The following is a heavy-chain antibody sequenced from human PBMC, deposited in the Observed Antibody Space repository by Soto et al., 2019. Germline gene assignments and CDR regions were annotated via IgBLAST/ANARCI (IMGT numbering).Heavy chain of an antibody. CDR3: ARGRRDGYNGPSSWVDY. D-gene: IGHD5-12*01. Sequence: QVQLVQSGAEVKKPGASVKVSCKASGYTFTSYYMHWVRQAPGQGLEWMGIINPSGGSTSYAQKFQGRVTMTRDTSTSTVYMELSSLGSEDTAVYYCARGRRDGYNGPSSWVDYWGQGTLVTVSS. CDR1: GYTFTSYY. V-gene: IGHV1-46*01. CDR2: INPSGGST. J-gene: IGHJ4*02.